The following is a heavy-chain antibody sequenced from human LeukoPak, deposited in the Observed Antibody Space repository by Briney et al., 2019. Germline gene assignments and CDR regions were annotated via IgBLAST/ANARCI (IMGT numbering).Heavy chain of an antibody. CDR2: INAGNGNT. D-gene: IGHD2-21*02. CDR1: GYTFTSYA. Sequence: ASVKVSCKASGYTFTSYAMHWVRQAPGQRLEWMGWINAGNGNTKYSQKFQGRVTITRDTSASTAYMELRSLRSDDTAVYYCARDSPLLAYCGGDCYSAWFDPWGQGTLVTVSS. V-gene: IGHV1-3*01. J-gene: IGHJ5*02. CDR3: ARDSPLLAYCGGDCYSAWFDP.